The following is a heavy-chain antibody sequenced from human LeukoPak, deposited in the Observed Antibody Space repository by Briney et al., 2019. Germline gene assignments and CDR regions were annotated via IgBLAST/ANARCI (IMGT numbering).Heavy chain of an antibody. Sequence: GGSLRLSCAVSGFTFSSYGMHWVRQAPGKGLEWVAFIWYDGTNKYYADSVKGRFTISRDNSKNTLYLQMNSLRAGDTAVYYCAEGSGSYSMYWGQGTLVTVSS. CDR2: IWYDGTNK. CDR1: GFTFSSYG. V-gene: IGHV3-30*02. D-gene: IGHD3-10*01. CDR3: AEGSGSYSMY. J-gene: IGHJ4*02.